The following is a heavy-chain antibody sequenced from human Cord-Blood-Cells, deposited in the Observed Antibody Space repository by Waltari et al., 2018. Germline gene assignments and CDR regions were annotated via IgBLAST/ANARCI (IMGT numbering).Heavy chain of an antibody. CDR2: INHSGSS. CDR1: GGSFSGYY. CDR3: ARGGTIRRYFDWLYYFDY. V-gene: IGHV4-34*01. J-gene: IGHJ4*02. Sequence: QVQLQQWGAGLLKPSETLSLTCAVYGGSFSGYYWSWIRQPPGKGLEWIGEINHSGSSNYNPALKSGVTISVDTSKTQFALKLSSVTAADTAVYYCARGGTIRRYFDWLYYFDYWGQGTLVTVSS. D-gene: IGHD3-9*01.